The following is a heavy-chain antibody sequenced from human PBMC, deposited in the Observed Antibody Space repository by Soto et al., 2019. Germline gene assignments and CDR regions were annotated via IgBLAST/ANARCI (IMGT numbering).Heavy chain of an antibody. D-gene: IGHD6-19*01. CDR2: ISSDGSKK. J-gene: IGHJ5*02. V-gene: IGHV3-30*18. Sequence: GGSLRLSCAASGFRFASYGMYWVRQTPGKGLEWVALISSDGSKKDYAESVRGRFTISRDNSKNTLYLQMNSLRVEDTAVYYCTKPASGLQWPPFDPWGHGTLVTVSS. CDR3: TKPASGLQWPPFDP. CDR1: GFRFASYG.